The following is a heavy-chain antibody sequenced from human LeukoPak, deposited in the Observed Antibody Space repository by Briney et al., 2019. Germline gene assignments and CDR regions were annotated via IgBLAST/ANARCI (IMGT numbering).Heavy chain of an antibody. J-gene: IGHJ4*02. CDR3: AGGSTLVQGVIFYY. D-gene: IGHD3-10*01. Sequence: GGSLRLSCVASGFTVSSNYMSWVRQAPGKGLEWVSVIYSGGNTYYADSVRGRFTISRDSYTNTVYLQKISSRAEDTAVYHCAGGSTLVQGVIFYYWGQGTVVTVSS. CDR1: GFTVSSNY. CDR2: IYSGGNT. V-gene: IGHV3-53*01.